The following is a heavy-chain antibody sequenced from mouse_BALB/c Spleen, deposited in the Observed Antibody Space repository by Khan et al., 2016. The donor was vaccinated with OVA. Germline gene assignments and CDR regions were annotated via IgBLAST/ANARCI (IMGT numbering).Heavy chain of an antibody. CDR3: ARLEDI. CDR2: IWAGGST. CDR1: GFSLTSYG. D-gene: IGHD1-3*01. J-gene: IGHJ2*01. V-gene: IGHV2-9*02. Sequence: VQLQQSGPGLVAPSQSLSITCTVSGFSLTSYGVHWVRQPPGKGLEWLGVIWAGGSTNSISALMSILSISKDNSKSQVFLKMNSQQTDDTARYYCARLEDIWDQGTTLKVSS.